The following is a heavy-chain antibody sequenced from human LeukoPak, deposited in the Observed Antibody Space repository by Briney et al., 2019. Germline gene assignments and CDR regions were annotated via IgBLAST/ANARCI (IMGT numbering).Heavy chain of an antibody. CDR2: INAGNGNT. D-gene: IGHD4-17*01. CDR1: GYTFTSYA. V-gene: IGHV1-3*01. CDR3: ARNPTPLTTDDAFDI. J-gene: IGHJ3*02. Sequence: GASVKVSCKASGYTFTSYAMHWVRQAPGQRLEWMGWINAGNGNTKYSQKFQGRVTITRDTSASTAYMELSSLRSEDTAVYYCARNPTPLTTDDAFDIWGQGTMVTVSS.